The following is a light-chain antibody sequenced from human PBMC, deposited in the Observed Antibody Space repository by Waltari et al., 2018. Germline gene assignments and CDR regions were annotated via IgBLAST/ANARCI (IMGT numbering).Light chain of an antibody. CDR3: QQRYYWPPWT. CDR2: DAS. V-gene: IGKV3-11*01. J-gene: IGKJ1*01. Sequence: EIVLTQSPATLALSPGEGATISCRASQTVITYLAWYQQKPGQAPRLLISDASNRVPGIPARFSGSGSGTDFTLTISSLEPEDFAVYYCQQRYYWPPWTFGQGTKVELK. CDR1: QTVITY.